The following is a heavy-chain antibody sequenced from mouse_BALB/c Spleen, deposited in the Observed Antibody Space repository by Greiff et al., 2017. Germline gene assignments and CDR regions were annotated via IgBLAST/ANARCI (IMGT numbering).Heavy chain of an antibody. J-gene: IGHJ3*01. D-gene: IGHD2-14*01. CDR2: ISNGGGST. V-gene: IGHV5-12-2*01. Sequence: VQLQESGGGLVQPGGSLKLSCAASGFTFSSYTMSWVRQTPEKRLEWVAYISNGGGSTYYPDTVKGRFTISRDNAKNTLYLQMSSLKSEDTAMYYCARHESYRYAGWAYWGQGTLVTVSA. CDR3: ARHESYRYAGWAY. CDR1: GFTFSSYT.